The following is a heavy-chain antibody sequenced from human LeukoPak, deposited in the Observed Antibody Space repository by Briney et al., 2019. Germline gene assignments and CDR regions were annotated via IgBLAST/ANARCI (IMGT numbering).Heavy chain of an antibody. V-gene: IGHV5-51*01. J-gene: IGHJ4*02. Sequence: GESLKISCKGSGYSFTSYWIGWVRQMPGKGLEWMGIIYPGDSDTRYSPSFPGQVTISADKSISTAHLQWSSLKASDTAMYYCARGRGIVLMVYEFPFDYWGQGTLLTVSS. CDR1: GYSFTSYW. CDR2: IYPGDSDT. CDR3: ARGRGIVLMVYEFPFDY. D-gene: IGHD2-8*01.